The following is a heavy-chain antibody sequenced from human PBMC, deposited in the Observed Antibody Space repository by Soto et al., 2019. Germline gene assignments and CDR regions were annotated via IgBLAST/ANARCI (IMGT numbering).Heavy chain of an antibody. V-gene: IGHV1-18*01. J-gene: IGHJ5*02. CDR2: ISAYNGNT. CDR3: ARDPLPVPSRKNWFDP. CDR1: GYTFTSYG. Sequence: ASVKVSCKASGYTFTSYGISWVRQAPGQGLEWMGWISAYNGNTNYAQKLQGRVTMTTDTSTSTAYMELRSLRSDDTAVYYCARDPLPVPSRKNWFDPWGQGTLVTVSS. D-gene: IGHD2-2*01.